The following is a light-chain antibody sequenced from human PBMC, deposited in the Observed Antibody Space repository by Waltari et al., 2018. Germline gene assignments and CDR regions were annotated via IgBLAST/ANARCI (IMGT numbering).Light chain of an antibody. CDR2: DAS. Sequence: EIVLTQSPATLSLSPGERATLSCRASQSVSSYLAWYQQKPGQAPRLLMFDASTRATGIPARFSGSGSGTDFTLTVSSLEPEDFAVYYCQQRRSWPSITFGQGTRLEIK. CDR3: QQRRSWPSIT. CDR1: QSVSSY. V-gene: IGKV3-11*01. J-gene: IGKJ5*01.